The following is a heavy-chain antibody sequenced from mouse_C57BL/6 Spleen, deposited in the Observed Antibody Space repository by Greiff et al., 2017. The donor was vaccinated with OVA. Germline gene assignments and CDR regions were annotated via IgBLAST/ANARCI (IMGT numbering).Heavy chain of an antibody. CDR1: GYSITSGYY. CDR2: ISYDGSN. CDR3: ATWDVYYFDY. Sequence: EVQLVESGPGLVKPSQSLSLTCSVTGYSITSGYYWNWIRQFPGNKLEWMGYISYDGSNNYNPSLKNRISITRDTSKNQFFLKLNSVTTEDTATYYCATWDVYYFDYWGQGTTLTVSS. J-gene: IGHJ2*01. D-gene: IGHD4-1*01. V-gene: IGHV3-6*01.